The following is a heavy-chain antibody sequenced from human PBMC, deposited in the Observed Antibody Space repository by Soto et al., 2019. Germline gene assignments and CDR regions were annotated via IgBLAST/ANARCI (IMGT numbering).Heavy chain of an antibody. V-gene: IGHV1-8*01. J-gene: IGHJ5*02. Sequence: GASVKVSCKASGYTFTSYDINWVRQATGQGLEWMGWMNPNSGNTGYAQKFQGRVTMTRNTSISTAYMELSSLRSEDTAVYYCARVMPLRLGELSLSRGYRYNWFDPWGQGTLVTVSS. CDR1: GYTFTSYD. CDR2: MNPNSGNT. CDR3: ARVMPLRLGELSLSRGYRYNWFDP. D-gene: IGHD3-16*02.